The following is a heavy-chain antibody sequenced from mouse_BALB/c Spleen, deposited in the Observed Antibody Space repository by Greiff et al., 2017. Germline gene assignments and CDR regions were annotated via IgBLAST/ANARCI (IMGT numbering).Heavy chain of an antibody. CDR2: IWAGGST. Sequence: VQLKESGPGLVAPSQSLSITCTVSGFSLTSYGVHWVRQPPGKGLEWLGVIWAGGSTNYNSALMSRLSISKDNSKSQVFLKMNSLQTDDTAMYYCARDQGTGPSTKITGGFAYWGQGTLVTVSA. J-gene: IGHJ3*01. CDR3: ARDQGTGPSTKITGGFAY. CDR1: GFSLTSYG. D-gene: IGHD2-4*01. V-gene: IGHV2-9*02.